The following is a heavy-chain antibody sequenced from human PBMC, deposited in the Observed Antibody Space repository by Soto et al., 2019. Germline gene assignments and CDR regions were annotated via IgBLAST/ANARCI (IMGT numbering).Heavy chain of an antibody. Sequence: EVQLVESGGGLVQPGGSLRLSCSASGFVFSDYAIHWVRQTPGKGLEYVALIRSGGDSTYYADSVEGRFAISRDNSNNTVYLQMSSLRTEDTAVYHCVKDHPSLEVWGPGTTVTVSS. V-gene: IGHV3-64D*06. CDR3: VKDHPSLEV. CDR1: GFVFSDYA. D-gene: IGHD3-10*01. J-gene: IGHJ6*02. CDR2: IRSGGDST.